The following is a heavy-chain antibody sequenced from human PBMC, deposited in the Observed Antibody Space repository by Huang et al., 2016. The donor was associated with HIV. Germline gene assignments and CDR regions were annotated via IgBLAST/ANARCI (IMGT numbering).Heavy chain of an antibody. CDR3: ARPQGDMVRGIIRSYYYYYGMDV. CDR1: GFTFSSYS. CDR2: IRMSSSYI. J-gene: IGHJ6*02. D-gene: IGHD3-10*01. Sequence: EVQLVESGGGLVKPGGSLRLSCAASGFTFSSYSMSWVRQAAGKGLDRVSAIRMSSSYIYHAESVNGRFTISRDDATNALYLQMNSLRPEDTAVYYCARPQGDMVRGIIRSYYYYYGMDVWGQGTTVTVSS. V-gene: IGHV3-21*01.